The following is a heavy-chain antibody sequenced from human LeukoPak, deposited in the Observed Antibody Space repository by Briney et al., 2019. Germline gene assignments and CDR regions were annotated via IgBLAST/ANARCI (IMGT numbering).Heavy chain of an antibody. CDR2: ISGSGGST. CDR1: GFTFSSYA. D-gene: IGHD3-10*01. CDR3: AKRSTMVRGVISGGFDP. Sequence: GGSLRLSCAASGFTFSSYAMSWVRQAPGKGLEWVSAISGSGGSTYYADSVKGRFTISRDNSKNTLYLQMNSLRAEDTAVYYCAKRSTMVRGVISGGFDPWGQGILVTVSS. V-gene: IGHV3-23*01. J-gene: IGHJ5*02.